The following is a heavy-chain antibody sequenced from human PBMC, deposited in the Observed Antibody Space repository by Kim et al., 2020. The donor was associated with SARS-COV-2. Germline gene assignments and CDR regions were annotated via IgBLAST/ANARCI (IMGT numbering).Heavy chain of an antibody. V-gene: IGHV3-21*01. J-gene: IGHJ4*02. CDR1: GFTFSSYS. CDR3: ARGGYYYGSGTDIWG. CDR2: ISSSRSYT. D-gene: IGHD3-10*01. Sequence: GGSLRLSCAASGFTFSSYSMNWVRQAPGKGLEWVSSISSSRSYTYYADSVKGRFTISRDNAKNSLYLQMNSLRAEDTAVYYCARGGYYYGSGTDIWGGGQGTLVTVSS.